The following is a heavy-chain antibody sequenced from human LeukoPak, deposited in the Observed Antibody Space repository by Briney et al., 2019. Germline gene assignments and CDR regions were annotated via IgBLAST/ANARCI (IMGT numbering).Heavy chain of an antibody. Sequence: GASVKVSCKVSGYTLNELSMHGVRQAPGKGLEWMGGFDPSDCETVYAHRFQGRLTMNEDTSTNTGYMELTSLRSEDTAVYYCAADGGGLSSVVTPRSSPFDYWGQGTLVTVSS. CDR2: FDPSDCET. CDR3: AADGGGLSSVVTPRSSPFDY. J-gene: IGHJ4*02. V-gene: IGHV1-24*01. CDR1: GYTLNELS. D-gene: IGHD4-23*01.